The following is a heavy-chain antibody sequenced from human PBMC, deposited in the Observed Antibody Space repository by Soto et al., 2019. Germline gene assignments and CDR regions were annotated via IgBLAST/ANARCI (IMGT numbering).Heavy chain of an antibody. CDR1: GYTFTTYA. V-gene: IGHV1-3*01. J-gene: IGHJ4*02. CDR2: INDGNGNT. D-gene: IGHD6-13*01. CDR3: AHSGPIATVAFDY. Sequence: ASVKVSCKASGYTFTTYAMHWVRQAPGQSLEWMGWINDGNGNTKYSEKYQGRVTITKDTAKNQVVLTMANVHPEDTATYFCAHSGPIATVAFDYWGQGILVTVSS.